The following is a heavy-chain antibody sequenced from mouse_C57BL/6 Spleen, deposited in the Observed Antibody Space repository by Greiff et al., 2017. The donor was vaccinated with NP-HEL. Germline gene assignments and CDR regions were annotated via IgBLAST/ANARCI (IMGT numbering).Heavy chain of an antibody. D-gene: IGHD1-1*01. Sequence: QVQLQQSGPELVKPGASVKISCKASGYAFSSSWMNWVKQRPGKGLEWIGRIYPGDGDTNYNGKFKGKATLTADKSSSTAYMQLSSLTSEDSAVYFCARWILRYDFDYWGQGTTLTVSS. CDR1: GYAFSSSW. V-gene: IGHV1-82*01. J-gene: IGHJ2*01. CDR3: ARWILRYDFDY. CDR2: IYPGDGDT.